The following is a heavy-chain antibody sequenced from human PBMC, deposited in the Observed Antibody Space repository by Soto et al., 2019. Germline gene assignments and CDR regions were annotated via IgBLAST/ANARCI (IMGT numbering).Heavy chain of an antibody. CDR2: INVGDDKT. CDR1: GKSFDNFA. Sequence: QVQLVQSGAEVKKPGASVRLSCKVSGKSFDNFAVHWVRQTPGQRPEWMGRINVGDDKTKYSEKFQGRVIVSYDPSATTAYMELRALSSEDTAVYYWARAKYDYIWGSYHPFDQWAQGAQVTVAS. D-gene: IGHD3-16*02. J-gene: IGHJ4*02. CDR3: ARAKYDYIWGSYHPFDQ. V-gene: IGHV1-3*01.